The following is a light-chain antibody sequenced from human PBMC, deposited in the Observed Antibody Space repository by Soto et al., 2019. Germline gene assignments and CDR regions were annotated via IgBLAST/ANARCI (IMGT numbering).Light chain of an antibody. CDR3: QVWDSSIVV. Sequence: SSELTQPLSVSVALGQTARITCGGNNIGSKNVHWYQQKPGQAPVLVIYRDTNRPSGIPERFSGSNSGNTATLTISRAQAGDEAGYYCQVWDSSIVVFGGGTKLTVL. V-gene: IGLV3-9*01. J-gene: IGLJ3*02. CDR1: NIGSKN. CDR2: RDT.